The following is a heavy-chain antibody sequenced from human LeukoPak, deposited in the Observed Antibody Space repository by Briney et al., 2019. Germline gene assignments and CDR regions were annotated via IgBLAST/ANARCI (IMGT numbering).Heavy chain of an antibody. J-gene: IGHJ4*02. CDR3: ARGPYSSGWYYFDY. V-gene: IGHV3-7*01. D-gene: IGHD6-19*01. CDR2: IKQDGSEK. Sequence: GGSLRLSCAASGFTFSSYWMSWVRQAPGKGLEWVANIKQDGSEKYYVDSVKGRFTISRDNAKNSLYLQMNSLRAEDTAVYYCARGPYSSGWYYFDYWGQGTLVTVSS. CDR1: GFTFSSYW.